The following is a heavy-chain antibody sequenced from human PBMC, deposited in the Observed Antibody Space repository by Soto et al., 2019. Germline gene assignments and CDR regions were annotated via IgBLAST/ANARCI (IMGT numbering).Heavy chain of an antibody. CDR1: GGSISSYY. Sequence: SETLSLTCTVSGGSISSYYWSWIRQPPGKGLEWIGYIYYSGSTNYNPSLKSRVTISVDTSKNQFSLKLSSVTAADTAVYYCARVVPGSYYNYYFDYWGQGILVTAPQ. CDR2: IYYSGST. V-gene: IGHV4-59*01. J-gene: IGHJ4*02. D-gene: IGHD3-10*01. CDR3: ARVVPGSYYNYYFDY.